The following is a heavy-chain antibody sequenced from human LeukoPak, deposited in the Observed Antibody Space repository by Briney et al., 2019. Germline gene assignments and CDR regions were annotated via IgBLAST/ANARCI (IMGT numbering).Heavy chain of an antibody. J-gene: IGHJ4*02. CDR1: GFSFSSYA. V-gene: IGHV3-23*01. CDR2: ISGSGANT. CDR3: ARVRPGYYCDY. Sequence: GGSLRLSCAASGFSFSSYAMSWVRQAPGRGLEWVSAISGSGANTYYADSVRGRFTISRDNAKNSLYLQMNSLRAEDTAVYYCARVRPGYYCDYWGQGILVTVSS.